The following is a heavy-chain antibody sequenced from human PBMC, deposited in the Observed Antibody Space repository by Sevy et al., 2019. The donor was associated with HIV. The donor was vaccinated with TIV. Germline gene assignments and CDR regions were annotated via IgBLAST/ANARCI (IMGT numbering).Heavy chain of an antibody. Sequence: GGSLRLSCAASGFTFSSYGMHWVRQAPGKGLEWVAVISYDGSNKYYADSVKGRFTISRDNSKNTMYLQMNSRRAEDTAVYYCAKGGERFLEFEDYFDYWGQGTLVTVSS. V-gene: IGHV3-30*18. CDR1: GFTFSSYG. D-gene: IGHD3-3*01. J-gene: IGHJ4*02. CDR3: AKGGERFLEFEDYFDY. CDR2: ISYDGSNK.